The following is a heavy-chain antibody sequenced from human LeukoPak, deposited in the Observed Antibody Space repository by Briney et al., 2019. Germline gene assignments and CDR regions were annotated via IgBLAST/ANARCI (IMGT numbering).Heavy chain of an antibody. CDR2: INPNSGGT. Sequence: SVKVSCKASGYTFTGYYMHWVRQAPGQGLEWMGWINPNSGGTNYAQKFQGRVTMTRDTSISTAYMELSRLRPDDTAVYYCAREAPGAVPAAPRGFNWFDPWGQGTLVTVSS. V-gene: IGHV1-2*02. D-gene: IGHD2-2*01. CDR3: AREAPGAVPAAPRGFNWFDP. J-gene: IGHJ5*02. CDR1: GYTFTGYY.